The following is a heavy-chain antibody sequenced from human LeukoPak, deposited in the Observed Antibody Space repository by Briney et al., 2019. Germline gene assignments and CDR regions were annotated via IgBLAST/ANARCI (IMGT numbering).Heavy chain of an antibody. CDR1: GFTFSSYG. CDR3: AKELRRGYSYGFGSGRYFDS. J-gene: IGHJ4*02. Sequence: PGGSLRLSCAASGFTFSSYGVHWVRQAPGKGLEWVAFIRYDGSNKYYADSVKGRFTISRDNSKNTLYLQMNSLRAEDTAVYYCAKELRRGYSYGFGSGRYFDSWGQGTLVTVSS. V-gene: IGHV3-30*02. D-gene: IGHD5-18*01. CDR2: IRYDGSNK.